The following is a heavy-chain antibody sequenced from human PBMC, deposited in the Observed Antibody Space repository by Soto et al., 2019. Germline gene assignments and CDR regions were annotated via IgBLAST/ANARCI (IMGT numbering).Heavy chain of an antibody. CDR2: IYYSGST. CDR1: GGSISSGGYY. V-gene: IGHV4-31*03. CDR3: ARANYGDYYYGMDV. Sequence: QVQLQESGPGLVKPSQTLSLTCTVSGGSISSGGYYWSWIRQHPGKGLEWIGYIYYSGSTYYHPSLKSRVTISVDTSKNQFSLKLSSVTAADTAVYYCARANYGDYYYGMDVWGQGTTVTVSS. J-gene: IGHJ6*02. D-gene: IGHD4-17*01.